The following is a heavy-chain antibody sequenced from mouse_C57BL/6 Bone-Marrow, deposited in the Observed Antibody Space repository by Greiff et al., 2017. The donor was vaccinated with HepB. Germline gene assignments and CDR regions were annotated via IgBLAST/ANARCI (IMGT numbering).Heavy chain of an antibody. Sequence: EVNLVESGGGLVQPGGSLKLSCAASGFTFSDYGMAWVRQAPRKGPEWVAFISNLAYSIYYADTVTGRFTISRENAKNTLYLEMSSLRSEDTAMYYCARQDYGSSYRYFDVWGTGTTVTVSS. CDR2: ISNLAYSI. V-gene: IGHV5-15*01. D-gene: IGHD1-1*01. CDR1: GFTFSDYG. CDR3: ARQDYGSSYRYFDV. J-gene: IGHJ1*03.